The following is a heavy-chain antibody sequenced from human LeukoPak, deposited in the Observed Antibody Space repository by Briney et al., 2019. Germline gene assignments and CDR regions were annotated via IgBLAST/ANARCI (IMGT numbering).Heavy chain of an antibody. V-gene: IGHV3-23*01. CDR1: GFIFSRYG. CDR3: AKDHLPGIVVADRDY. Sequence: GGTLRLSCAASGFIFSRYGMSWVRQAPGKGLEWVSAISGSGGTTYYADSVKGRFTISRDNSKNTLYLQITSLRAEDTGVYYCAKDHLPGIVVADRDYWGQGTLVTVSS. J-gene: IGHJ4*02. D-gene: IGHD6-19*01. CDR2: ISGSGGTT.